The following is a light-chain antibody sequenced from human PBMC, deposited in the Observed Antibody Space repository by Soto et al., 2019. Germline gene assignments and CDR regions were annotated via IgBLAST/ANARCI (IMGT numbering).Light chain of an antibody. CDR2: DVS. CDR1: SSDVGGYNY. V-gene: IGLV2-14*01. Sequence: QSVLTQPASVSGSPGQSITISCTGTSSDVGGYNYVSWYQQHPGKAPKLMIYDVSNRPLGVSNRFSGSKSGNTASLTISGLQAEDEADYYCSSYTNSSTVVFGGGTKVTVL. J-gene: IGLJ2*01. CDR3: SSYTNSSTVV.